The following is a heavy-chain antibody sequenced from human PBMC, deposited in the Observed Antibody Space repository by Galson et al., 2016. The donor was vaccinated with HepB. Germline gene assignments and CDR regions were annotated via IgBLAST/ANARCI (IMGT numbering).Heavy chain of an antibody. J-gene: IGHJ6*02. CDR2: ISSSSSYI. CDR1: GFTFSSYS. CDR3: ASQSLWSGPANYYYGMDV. V-gene: IGHV3-21*01. Sequence: SLRLSCAASGFTFSSYSMNWVRQAPGKGLEWVSYISSSSSYIYYADSVKGRFTISRDDAKNSLYLQMNSLRAEDTAVYYCASQSLWSGPANYYYGMDVWGQGTTVTASS. D-gene: IGHD3-3*01.